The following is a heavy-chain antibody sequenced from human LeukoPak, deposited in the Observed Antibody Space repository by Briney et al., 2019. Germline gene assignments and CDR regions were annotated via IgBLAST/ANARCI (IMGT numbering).Heavy chain of an antibody. V-gene: IGHV1-18*01. CDR1: GYTFTSYG. CDR2: ISAYNGNT. CDR3: ARFMITFGGVDAFDI. Sequence: GASVRVSCKASGYTFTSYGISWVRQAPGQGLEWMGWISAYNGNTNYAQKLQGRVTMTTDTSTSTAYMELRSLRSDDTAVYYCARFMITFGGVDAFDIWGQGTMVTVSS. D-gene: IGHD3-16*01. J-gene: IGHJ3*02.